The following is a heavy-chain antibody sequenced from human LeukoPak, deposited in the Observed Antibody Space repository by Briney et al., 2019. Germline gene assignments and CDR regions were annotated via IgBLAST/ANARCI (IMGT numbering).Heavy chain of an antibody. CDR2: IYYSGIT. V-gene: IGHV4-31*03. D-gene: IGHD3-10*01. Sequence: SETLSLTCTVSGGSISIGGYYWSWIRQHPGKGLEWIGYIYYSGITYYNPSLKSRVTISVDTSKNQFSLYLSSVTAADTAVYYCARVTSGEFADYWGQGTLVTVSS. J-gene: IGHJ4*02. CDR3: ARVTSGEFADY. CDR1: GGSISIGGYY.